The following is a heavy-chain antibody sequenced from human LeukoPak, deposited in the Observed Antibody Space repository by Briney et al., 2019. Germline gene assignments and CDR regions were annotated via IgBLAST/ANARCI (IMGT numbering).Heavy chain of an antibody. CDR1: GGSFSAYY. CDR2: INHRGST. Sequence: PSETLSLTCGVYGGSFSAYYWSWIPQAPEKGPEWIGEINHRGSTNYNPSLKSRVTISLDTSENQFSLKLSSVTAADTAVYYCARGRITTFGVVIPLDYWGQGALVTVSS. D-gene: IGHD3-3*01. J-gene: IGHJ4*02. CDR3: ARGRITTFGVVIPLDY. V-gene: IGHV4-34*01.